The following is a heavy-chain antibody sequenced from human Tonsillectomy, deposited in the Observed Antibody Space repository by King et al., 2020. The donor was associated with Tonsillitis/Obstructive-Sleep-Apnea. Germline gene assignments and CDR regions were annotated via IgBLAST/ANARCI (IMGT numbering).Heavy chain of an antibody. V-gene: IGHV4-59*01. D-gene: IGHD3-3*01. CDR1: GGSISSYY. CDR3: ARGDVWSGYSYYMDV. CDR2: IYYRGST. J-gene: IGHJ6*03. Sequence: VQLQESGPGLVKPSEPLSLTCTVSGGSISSYYWSWIRQPPGKGLEWIGYIYYRGSTNYIPSLKGRVTMSVDTSENRFSLRLRSVTAADTAVYYCARGDVWSGYSYYMDVWGKGTTVTVSS.